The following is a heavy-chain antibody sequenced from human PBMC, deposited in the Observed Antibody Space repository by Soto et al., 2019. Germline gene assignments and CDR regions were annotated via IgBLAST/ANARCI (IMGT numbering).Heavy chain of an antibody. D-gene: IGHD2-15*01. J-gene: IGHJ6*02. CDR3: ASTRGYYYYYYGMDV. V-gene: IGHV1-69*02. CDR1: GGTFSSYT. Sequence: ASVKVSCEACGGTFSSYTISWVRQAPGQRLEWMGRIIPINGIANYSQKFQGRVTITRDTSASTAYMELSSLRSEDTAVYYCASTRGYYYYYYGMDVWGQGTTVTVSS. CDR2: IIPINGIA.